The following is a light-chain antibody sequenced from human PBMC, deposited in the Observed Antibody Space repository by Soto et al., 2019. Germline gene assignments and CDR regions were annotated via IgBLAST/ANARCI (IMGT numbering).Light chain of an antibody. Sequence: DIQMTQSPSPLSASVGDTVTITCRASQSIDTWLAWYQQKAGKAPKFLIYDVSTLESGVPSRFSGSGSGTEFTLTITGLQPDDFATYYCQQYSDYWTFGQGTKVE. CDR2: DVS. J-gene: IGKJ1*01. CDR3: QQYSDYWT. CDR1: QSIDTW. V-gene: IGKV1-5*01.